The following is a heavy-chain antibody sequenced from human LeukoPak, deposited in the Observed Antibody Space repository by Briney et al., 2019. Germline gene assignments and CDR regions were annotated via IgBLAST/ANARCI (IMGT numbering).Heavy chain of an antibody. Sequence: GGSLRLSCAASGFTFNNYAMSWVRQAPGMGLKWFSTISGSGVTTYYADSVRGRFTISRDNSKTTLYLQLDSLRPEDMAIYYCAKSPGQIQLDYFDYWGQGTLVTVSS. D-gene: IGHD1-1*01. V-gene: IGHV3-23*01. CDR2: ISGSGVTT. CDR3: AKSPGQIQLDYFDY. CDR1: GFTFNNYA. J-gene: IGHJ4*02.